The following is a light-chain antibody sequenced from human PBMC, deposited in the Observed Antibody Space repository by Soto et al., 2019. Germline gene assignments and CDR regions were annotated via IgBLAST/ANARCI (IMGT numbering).Light chain of an antibody. CDR1: QGIRSE. CDR2: AAS. CDR3: LQDNNYPRT. V-gene: IGKV1-6*01. Sequence: ALQMTQSPSSLSASVGDRVTITCRASQGIRSELGWYQQKPGKAPKLLIYAASTLQSGVPSRFSGSGSGTDFTLTINSLQPEDFATYYCLQDNNYPRTFGQGTKVEIK. J-gene: IGKJ1*01.